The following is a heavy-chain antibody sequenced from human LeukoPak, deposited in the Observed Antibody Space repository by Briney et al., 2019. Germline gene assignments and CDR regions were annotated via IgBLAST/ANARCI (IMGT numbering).Heavy chain of an antibody. V-gene: IGHV1-18*01. D-gene: IGHD1-26*01. Sequence: ASVKVSCKASGYTFTTYGISWVRQAPGHGLEWMGYISGRSVDENYADNFQGRLTMTTDTSTNTAYMELGSLTSDDTAVYYCARDWDGRTDCFDPWGQGTLVTVSS. CDR2: ISGRSVDE. CDR3: ARDWDGRTDCFDP. J-gene: IGHJ5*02. CDR1: GYTFTTYG.